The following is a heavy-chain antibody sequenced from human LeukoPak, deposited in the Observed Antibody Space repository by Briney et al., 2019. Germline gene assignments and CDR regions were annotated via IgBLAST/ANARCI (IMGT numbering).Heavy chain of an antibody. CDR3: ANPWGSTTVTTPH. CDR1: GFTFSSYA. Sequence: GGSLGLSCAASGFTFSSYAMSWVRQAPGKGLEWVSAISGSGASTFYVDSVKGRFTISRDNSKNTLYLQMDSLRAEDTAIYFCANPWGSTTVTTPHWGQGTLVTVSA. V-gene: IGHV3-23*01. CDR2: ISGSGAST. J-gene: IGHJ4*02. D-gene: IGHD4-17*01.